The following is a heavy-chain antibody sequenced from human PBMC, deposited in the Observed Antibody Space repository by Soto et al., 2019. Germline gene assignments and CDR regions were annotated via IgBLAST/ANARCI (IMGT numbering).Heavy chain of an antibody. CDR2: IYYSGST. CDR1: GGSISSYY. Sequence: QVQLQESGPGLVKPSETLSLTCTVSGGSISSYYWSWIRQPPGKGLEWIGYIYYSGSTNYNPSLKCRVTRSGDTSKNRCSRKLSSVTAGDTAVYHCARASPYTAAWDPWFDPWGQGTLVTVSS. CDR3: ARASPYTAAWDPWFDP. V-gene: IGHV4-59*01. J-gene: IGHJ5*02. D-gene: IGHD1-1*01.